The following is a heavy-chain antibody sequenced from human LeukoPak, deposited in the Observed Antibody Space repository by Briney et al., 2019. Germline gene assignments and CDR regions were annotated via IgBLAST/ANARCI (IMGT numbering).Heavy chain of an antibody. Sequence: GASVKVSCKASGGTFSSYAVSWVRQAPGQGLEWMGRIIPILGIANYAQKFQGRVTITADKSTSTAYMELSSLRSEDTAVYYCATVGRDDFWSGSNYNWFDPWGQGTLSPSPQ. CDR2: IIPILGIA. D-gene: IGHD3-3*01. V-gene: IGHV1-69*04. CDR1: GGTFSSYA. J-gene: IGHJ5*02. CDR3: ATVGRDDFWSGSNYNWFDP.